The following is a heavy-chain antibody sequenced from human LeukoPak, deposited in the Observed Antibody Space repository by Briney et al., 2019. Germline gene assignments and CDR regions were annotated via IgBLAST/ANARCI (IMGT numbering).Heavy chain of an antibody. CDR2: ISGSGGST. D-gene: IGHD3-10*01. CDR1: GFTFSSYA. Sequence: GGSLRLSCAASGFTFSSYAMSWVRQAPGKGLEWVSAISGSGGSTYYADSVKGRFTISRDNSKNTLYLQMNSLRAEDTAVYYCAKPSFYYGSGSYYRPLDYWGQGTLVTVSS. J-gene: IGHJ4*02. V-gene: IGHV3-23*01. CDR3: AKPSFYYGSGSYYRPLDY.